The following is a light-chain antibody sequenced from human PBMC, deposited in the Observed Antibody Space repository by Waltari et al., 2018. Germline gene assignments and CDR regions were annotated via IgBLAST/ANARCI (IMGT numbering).Light chain of an antibody. V-gene: IGKV3-11*01. Sequence: ELVLTQSPVTLSLSVGERATLSCRASESVFNYLAWYQQKPGQAPRLLIYDTSKRATGIPARFSGSGYGTDFTLTITNLEAEDFALYYCQQGSILPLTFGGGTKVEIK. CDR2: DTS. J-gene: IGKJ4*01. CDR1: ESVFNY. CDR3: QQGSILPLT.